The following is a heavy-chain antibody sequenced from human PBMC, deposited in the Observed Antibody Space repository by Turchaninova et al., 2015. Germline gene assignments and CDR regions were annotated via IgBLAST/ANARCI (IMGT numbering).Heavy chain of an antibody. D-gene: IGHD1-14*01. J-gene: IGHJ4*02. Sequence: GAEVKKPGASVKVSCTESGYTFTNYYMHWVRQAPGQGREWMGLINPSVGTTTYALKYQGRVTMTRDTSTSTAYMELSNLRSEDTAVFYCARGVTITRYQFLLNFDYWGQGTLVTVSS. V-gene: IGHV1-46*01. CDR2: INPSVGTT. CDR1: GYTFTNYY. CDR3: ARGVTITRYQFLLNFDY.